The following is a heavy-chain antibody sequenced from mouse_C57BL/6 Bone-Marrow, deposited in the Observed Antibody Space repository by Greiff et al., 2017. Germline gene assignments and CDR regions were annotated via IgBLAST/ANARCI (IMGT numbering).Heavy chain of an antibody. CDR2: IDPETGGT. CDR3: TRVSGYPYWYFDV. Sequence: QVQLQQSGAELVRPGASVTLSCKASGYTFTDYEMHWVKQTPVHGLEWIGAIDPETGGTAYNQKFKGKAILTANTSSCTAYMVIRSLRSEDSAVYYCTRVSGYPYWYFDVWGTGTTVTVSS. CDR1: GYTFTDYE. D-gene: IGHD2-2*01. V-gene: IGHV1-15*01. J-gene: IGHJ1*03.